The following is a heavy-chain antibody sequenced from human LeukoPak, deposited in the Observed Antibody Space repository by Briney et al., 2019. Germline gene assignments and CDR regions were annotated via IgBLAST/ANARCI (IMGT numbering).Heavy chain of an antibody. D-gene: IGHD3-22*01. V-gene: IGHV3-23*01. CDR3: AALIDYYDSSGYNPGDAFDI. CDR1: GFTFSSDA. J-gene: IGHJ3*02. Sequence: PGGSLRLSCAASGFTFSSDAMSWVRQAPGKGLEWVSAISGSGGSTYYADSVKGRFTISRDNSKNTLYLQMNSLRAEDTAVYYCAALIDYYDSSGYNPGDAFDIWGQGTMVTVSS. CDR2: ISGSGGST.